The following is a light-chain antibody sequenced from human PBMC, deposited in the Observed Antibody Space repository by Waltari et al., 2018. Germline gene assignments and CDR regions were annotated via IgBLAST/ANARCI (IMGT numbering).Light chain of an antibody. V-gene: IGLV2-14*03. CDR1: SSDVGGHNY. CDR2: DVT. CDR3: SSYTTATTPV. Sequence: QSALTQPASVSGSPGQSISISCTGTSSDVGGHNYVSWYQQYPGKVPKLIIYDVTNRPSGVSYRFAGSMSGNTASLTSSGLQPEDEADYECSSYTTATTPVFGTGTMVTVL. J-gene: IGLJ1*01.